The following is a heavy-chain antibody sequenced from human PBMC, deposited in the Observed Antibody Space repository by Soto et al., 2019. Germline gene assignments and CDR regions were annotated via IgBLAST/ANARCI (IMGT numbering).Heavy chain of an antibody. CDR3: ARDAARNYYDSSGYYRPDAFDI. Sequence: PSETLSLTCAVYGGSFSGYYWSWIRQPPGKGLEWIGEINHSGSTNYNPSLKSRVTISVDTSKNQFSLKLSSVTAADTAVYYCARDAARNYYDSSGYYRPDAFDIRGQGTMVTVSS. CDR2: INHSGST. V-gene: IGHV4-34*01. D-gene: IGHD3-22*01. CDR1: GGSFSGYY. J-gene: IGHJ3*02.